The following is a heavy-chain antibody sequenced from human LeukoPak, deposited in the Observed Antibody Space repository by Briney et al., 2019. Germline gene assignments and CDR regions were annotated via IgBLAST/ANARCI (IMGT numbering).Heavy chain of an antibody. J-gene: IGHJ6*04. Sequence: GASVKVSCKASGHTFTSYAMHWVRQAPGQRLEWMGWINAGNGNTKYSQKFQGRVTITRDTSASTAYMELSSLRSEDTAVYYCARRYDYGDYGYYGMDVWGKGTTVTVSS. CDR2: INAGNGNT. CDR1: GHTFTSYA. CDR3: ARRYDYGDYGYYGMDV. V-gene: IGHV1-3*01. D-gene: IGHD4-17*01.